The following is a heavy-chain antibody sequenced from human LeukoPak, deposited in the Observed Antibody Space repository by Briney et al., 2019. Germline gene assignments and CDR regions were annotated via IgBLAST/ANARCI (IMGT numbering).Heavy chain of an antibody. CDR3: ARGRENYYGSGIKSNYFDY. CDR2: ISSSSSYI. CDR1: GCTFSSYS. V-gene: IGHV3-21*01. J-gene: IGHJ4*02. D-gene: IGHD3-10*01. Sequence: KTGGSLRLSCAASGCTFSSYSMNCVLQDPGKELESVSSISSSSSYIYYADSVKGRFTISRDIAKNSLYLQMNSLRAEDTAVYYCARGRENYYGSGIKSNYFDYWGQGTLVTVPS.